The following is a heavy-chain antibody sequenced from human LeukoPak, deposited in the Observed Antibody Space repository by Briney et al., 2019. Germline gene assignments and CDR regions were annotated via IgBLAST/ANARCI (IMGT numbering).Heavy chain of an antibody. CDR1: GGSFSGYY. J-gene: IGHJ4*02. CDR2: INHSGST. V-gene: IGHV4-34*01. CDR3: ARGSLWFGELLPAPLDY. D-gene: IGHD3-10*01. Sequence: PSETLSLTCAVYGGSFSGYYWSWIRQPPGKGLEWIGEINHSGSTNYNPSLKSRVTISVDTSKNQSSLKLSSVTAADTAVYYCARGSLWFGELLPAPLDYWGQGTLVTVSS.